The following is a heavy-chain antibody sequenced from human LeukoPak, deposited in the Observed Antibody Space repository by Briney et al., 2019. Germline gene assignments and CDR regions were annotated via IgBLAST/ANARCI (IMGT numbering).Heavy chain of an antibody. J-gene: IGHJ4*02. CDR2: ISDIGSI. Sequence: PSETLSLTCTVSGGSISSTNYSWSWIRQPPGKGLEWIAYISDIGSINYNPSLKSRVTISLDTSKNQFSLKLSSVTAADTAVYYCAGHHPRNTVDFWGQGTLVTVSS. CDR1: GGSISSTNYS. D-gene: IGHD2-8*02. V-gene: IGHV4-61*05. CDR3: AGHHPRNTVDF.